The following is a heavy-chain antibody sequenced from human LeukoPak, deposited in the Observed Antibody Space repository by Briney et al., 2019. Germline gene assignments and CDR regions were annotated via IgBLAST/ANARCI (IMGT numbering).Heavy chain of an antibody. CDR1: GFTFSSYA. D-gene: IGHD1-7*01. J-gene: IGHJ6*03. CDR2: ISGSGGST. Sequence: GGSLRLSCAASGFTFSSYAMSWVRQAPGKGLEWVSAISGSGGSTYYADSVKGRFTISRDNSKNTLYLQMNSLRAEDTAVYYCAKVAPPGGTTAYYYYYYTDVWGKGTTVTVSS. V-gene: IGHV3-23*01. CDR3: AKVAPPGGTTAYYYYYYTDV.